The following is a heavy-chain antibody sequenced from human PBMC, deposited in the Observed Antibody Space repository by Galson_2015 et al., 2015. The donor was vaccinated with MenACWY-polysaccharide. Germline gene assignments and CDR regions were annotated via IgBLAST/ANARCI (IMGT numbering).Heavy chain of an antibody. CDR3: ARYGNLVY. J-gene: IGHJ4*02. D-gene: IGHD1-14*01. Sequence: SLRLSCAASGFTFSSSWMTWVRQAPGKGLEWVAKIKEDGSKGYYVDSVKGRFNISRDNSKNLFYLQMNSLRAEDTAVYYCARYGNLVYSGQGTLVTVSS. CDR2: IKEDGSKG. CDR1: GFTFSSSW. V-gene: IGHV3-7*01.